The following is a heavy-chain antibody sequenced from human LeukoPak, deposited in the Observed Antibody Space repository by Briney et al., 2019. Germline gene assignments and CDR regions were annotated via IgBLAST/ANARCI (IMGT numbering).Heavy chain of an antibody. CDR3: AIPRDFYYYGSGSYFVDAFDI. V-gene: IGHV3-23*01. CDR1: GCTFSSYA. J-gene: IGHJ3*02. Sequence: GGSLTLSCAASGCTFSSYAMSWVRQAPGKGLEWVSAISGSGGSTYYADSVKGRFTISRDNSKNTLYLQMNSLRAEDTAVYYCAIPRDFYYYGSGSYFVDAFDIWGQGTMVTVPS. CDR2: ISGSGGST. D-gene: IGHD3-10*01.